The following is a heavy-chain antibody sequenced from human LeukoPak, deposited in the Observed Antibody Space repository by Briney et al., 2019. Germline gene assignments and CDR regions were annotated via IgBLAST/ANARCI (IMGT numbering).Heavy chain of an antibody. CDR2: ISGSAGST. Sequence: GGSLRLSCAASGFTFSSYAMSWVRQAPGKGLEWVSGISGSAGSTYFADSVKGRFTISRDNSKNSLYLQMNSLRAEDTAVYYCARGDFWSGLGAFDIWGQGTMVTVSS. J-gene: IGHJ3*02. CDR1: GFTFSSYA. CDR3: ARGDFWSGLGAFDI. V-gene: IGHV3-23*01. D-gene: IGHD3-3*01.